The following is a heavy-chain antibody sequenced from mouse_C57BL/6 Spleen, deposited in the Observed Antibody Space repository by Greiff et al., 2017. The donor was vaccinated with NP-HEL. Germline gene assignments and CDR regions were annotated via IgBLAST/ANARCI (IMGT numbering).Heavy chain of an antibody. CDR3: ARSLTGGVHY. J-gene: IGHJ2*01. CDR1: GYTFTDYY. D-gene: IGHD4-1*01. CDR2: INPNNGGT. Sequence: EVQLQQSGPELVKPGASVKISCKASGYTFTDYYMNWVKQSHGKSLEWIGDINPNNGGTSYNQKFKGTATLTVDKSSSTAYMELRSLTSEDSAVYYCARSLTGGVHYWGQGTTLTVSS. V-gene: IGHV1-26*01.